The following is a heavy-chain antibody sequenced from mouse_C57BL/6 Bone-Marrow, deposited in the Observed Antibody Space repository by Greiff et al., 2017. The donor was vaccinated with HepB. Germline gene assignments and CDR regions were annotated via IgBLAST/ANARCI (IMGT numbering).Heavy chain of an antibody. Sequence: EVQVVESGGGLVKPGGSLKLSCAASGFTFSSYTMSWVRQTPEKRLEWVATISGGGGNTYYPDSVKGRFTISRDNAKNTLYLQMSSLRSEDTALYYCARQGRFFDYWGQGTTLTVSS. CDR1: GFTFSSYT. CDR2: ISGGGGNT. V-gene: IGHV5-9*01. J-gene: IGHJ2*01. CDR3: ARQGRFFDY.